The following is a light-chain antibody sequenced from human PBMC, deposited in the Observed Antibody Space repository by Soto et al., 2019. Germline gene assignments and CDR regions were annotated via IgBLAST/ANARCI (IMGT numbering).Light chain of an antibody. CDR3: QQYYSYPWT. V-gene: IGKV1-8*01. J-gene: IGKJ1*01. CDR1: QTISTY. CDR2: GAS. Sequence: IQMTQSPSSLSASFGDRVTITCRASQTISTYVNWYQQKPGKAPKLLIYGASTLQSGVPSRFSGSGSGTDFTLTISCLQSEDFATYYCQQYYSYPWTFGQGTKVDIK.